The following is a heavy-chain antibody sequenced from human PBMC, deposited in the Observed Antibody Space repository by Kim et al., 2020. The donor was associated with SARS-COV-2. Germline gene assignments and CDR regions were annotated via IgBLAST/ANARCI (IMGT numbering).Heavy chain of an antibody. J-gene: IGHJ4*02. Sequence: YYNPSLKSRVTISVDTSKNQFSLKLSSVTAADTAVYYCAREMGSLRNFDYWGQGTLVTVSS. V-gene: IGHV4-31*02. CDR3: AREMGSLRNFDY. D-gene: IGHD4-17*01.